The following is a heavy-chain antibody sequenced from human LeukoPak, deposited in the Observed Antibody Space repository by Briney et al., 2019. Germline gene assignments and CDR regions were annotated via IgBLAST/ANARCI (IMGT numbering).Heavy chain of an antibody. V-gene: IGHV4-4*07. Sequence: SETLSLTCTVSGGSISSYYWSWIRQPAGKGLEWIGRIYTSGSTNYNPSLKSRVTMSVDTSKNQFSLKLSSVTAADTAVYYCARTSYYCSGGSCYHYYFDYWDQGTLVTVSS. D-gene: IGHD2-15*01. CDR3: ARTSYYCSGGSCYHYYFDY. J-gene: IGHJ4*02. CDR2: IYTSGST. CDR1: GGSISSYY.